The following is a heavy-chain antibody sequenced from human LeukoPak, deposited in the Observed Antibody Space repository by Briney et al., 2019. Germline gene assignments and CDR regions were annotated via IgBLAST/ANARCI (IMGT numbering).Heavy chain of an antibody. Sequence: PGGSLRLSCAASGFTVSSNYMNWVRQAPGKGLEWVSLISSGGTTYYADSVKGRFTISRDNAKNSLYLQMNSLRVEDTAVYYCARGSSSSYDAFDIWGQGTMVTVSS. J-gene: IGHJ3*02. CDR1: GFTVSSNY. CDR2: ISSGGTT. CDR3: ARGSSSSYDAFDI. D-gene: IGHD6-13*01. V-gene: IGHV3-66*01.